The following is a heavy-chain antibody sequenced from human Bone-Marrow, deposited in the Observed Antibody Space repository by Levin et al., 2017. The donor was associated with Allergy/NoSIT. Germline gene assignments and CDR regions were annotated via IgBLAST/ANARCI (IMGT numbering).Heavy chain of an antibody. V-gene: IGHV3-30*04. CDR1: GFTFSNFP. CDR3: ARERVAMFVELDY. CDR2: ISDDGNSK. J-gene: IGHJ4*02. Sequence: GGSLRLSCTASGFTFSNFPIHWVRQAPGKGLEWVAVISDDGNSKYYSDSVQGRFTLSRDNSKNTLYLQMNSLRGEDTAVYYCARERVAMFVELDYWGQGTLVTVSS. D-gene: IGHD1-1*01.